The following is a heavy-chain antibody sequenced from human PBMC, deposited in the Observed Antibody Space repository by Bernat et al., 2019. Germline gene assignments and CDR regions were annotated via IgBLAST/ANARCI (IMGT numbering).Heavy chain of an antibody. J-gene: IGHJ4*02. Sequence: EVQLVESGGGLVQPGGSLRLSCAASGLTFSSYWMSWVRQAPGKGLDWVANIKQDGSEKYYVDSVKGRFTISRDNAKNSLYLQMNSLRAEDTAVYYCARDSVSIGIDHWGQGTLVAVSS. D-gene: IGHD6-6*01. CDR3: ARDSVSIGIDH. CDR1: GLTFSSYW. CDR2: IKQDGSEK. V-gene: IGHV3-7*01.